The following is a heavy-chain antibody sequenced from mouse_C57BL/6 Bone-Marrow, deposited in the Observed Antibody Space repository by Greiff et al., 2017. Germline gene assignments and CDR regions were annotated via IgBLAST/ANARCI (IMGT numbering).Heavy chain of an antibody. CDR2: IDPSDSET. CDR3: ARGGLGNYVFAY. CDR1: GYTFTSYW. Sequence: QVQLQQPGAELVRPGSSVKLSCKASGYTFTSYWMHWVKQRPIQGLEWIGNIDPSDSETHYNQKFKDKATFTVDKCSSTAYMTLSSLTSEDSAVYYCARGGLGNYVFAYWGQGTLVTVSA. V-gene: IGHV1-52*01. J-gene: IGHJ3*01. D-gene: IGHD2-1*01.